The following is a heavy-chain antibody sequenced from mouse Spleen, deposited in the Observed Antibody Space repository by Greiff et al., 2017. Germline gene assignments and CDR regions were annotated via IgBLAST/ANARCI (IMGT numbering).Heavy chain of an antibody. Sequence: VQLQQSGAELVKPGASVKLSCKTSGYTFTSYWIQWVKQRPGQGLGWIGEIFPGTGTTYYNEKFKGKATLTIDTSSSTAYMQLSSLTSEDSAVYFCARCYGNYGDYFDYWGQGTTLTVSS. CDR1: GYTFTSYW. CDR2: IFPGTGTT. D-gene: IGHD2-1*01. J-gene: IGHJ2*01. CDR3: ARCYGNYGDYFDY. V-gene: IGHV1S132*01.